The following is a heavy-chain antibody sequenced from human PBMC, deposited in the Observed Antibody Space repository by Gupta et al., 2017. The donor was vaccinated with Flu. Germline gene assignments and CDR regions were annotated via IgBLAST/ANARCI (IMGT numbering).Heavy chain of an antibody. CDR3: ARRGNYVGDGFDI. V-gene: IGHV3-21*01. Sequence: EQLVESGGGLVKPGGSLRLSCAASGFTFSSFGMNWVRQAPGKGLEWSSSRSGSTTYKFYAASGKGRFTISRDNAENSLYLQMSSLRADDTAMYYCARRGNYVGDGFDIGGRGTMVTVSS. D-gene: IGHD1-7*01. CDR2: RSGSTTYK. CDR1: GFTFSSFG. J-gene: IGHJ3*02.